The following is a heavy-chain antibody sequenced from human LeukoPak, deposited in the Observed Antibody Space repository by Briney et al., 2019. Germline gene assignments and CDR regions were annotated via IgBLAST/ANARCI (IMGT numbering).Heavy chain of an antibody. CDR2: IIPIFGTA. J-gene: IGHJ3*02. D-gene: IGHD1-26*01. V-gene: IGHV1-69*13. CDR1: GGTFSSYA. CDR3: AREKIFSGRRSPNAFDI. Sequence: SVKVSCKASGGTFSSYAISWVRQAPGQGLEWMGGIIPIFGTANYAQKFQGRVTITADESTSTAYMELSSLRSDDTAVYYCAREKIFSGRRSPNAFDIWGQGTMVTVSS.